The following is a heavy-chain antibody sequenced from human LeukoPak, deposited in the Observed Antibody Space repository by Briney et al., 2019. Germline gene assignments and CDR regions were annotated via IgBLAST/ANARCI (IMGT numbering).Heavy chain of an antibody. V-gene: IGHV4-34*01. CDR3: ARQGYNSHFDY. J-gene: IGHJ4*02. CDR2: INHSGST. CDR1: GGSFSGYY. D-gene: IGHD1-14*01. Sequence: SETLSLTCAVYGGSFSGYYWSWIRQPPGKGLEWIGEINHSGSTNYNPSLKSRVTISVDTSKDQFSLKLSSVTAADTAVYYCARQGYNSHFDYWGQGTLVTVSS.